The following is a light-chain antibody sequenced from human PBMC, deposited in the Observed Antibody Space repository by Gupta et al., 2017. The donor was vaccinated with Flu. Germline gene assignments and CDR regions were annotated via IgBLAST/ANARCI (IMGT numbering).Light chain of an antibody. V-gene: IGKV4-1*01. CDR3: QQYYVSPWT. CDR1: QNVLYNSNNKNY. CDR2: WAS. J-gene: IGKJ1*01. Sequence: DIVMTQSPDSLTVSLGERATINCKSSQNVLYNSNNKNYLAWYQQKPGQPPKLLIYWASSRESGVPDRFSGSGSGTDFTLTISSLQAEDVAVYYCQQYYVSPWTFGQGTKVEIK.